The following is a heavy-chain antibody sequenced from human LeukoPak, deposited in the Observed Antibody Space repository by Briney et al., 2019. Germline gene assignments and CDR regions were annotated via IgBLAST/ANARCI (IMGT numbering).Heavy chain of an antibody. D-gene: IGHD2-15*01. V-gene: IGHV3-23*01. CDR2: ISGSGGST. CDR3: AKARYDGEVMIAATDY. Sequence: PGGSLRLSCAASGFTFSSYGMSWVRQAPGKGLEWVSAISGSGGSTYYADSVKGRFTISRDNSKNTLYLQMNNLRADDTAVYYCAKARYDGEVMIAATDYWGQGTLVTVSS. J-gene: IGHJ4*02. CDR1: GFTFSSYG.